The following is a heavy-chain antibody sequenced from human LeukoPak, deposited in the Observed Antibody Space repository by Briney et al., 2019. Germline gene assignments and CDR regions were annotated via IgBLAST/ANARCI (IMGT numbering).Heavy chain of an antibody. CDR2: INAGNGNT. CDR3: ARASPGYSYDYFDY. Sequence: GASVKVSCKASGGTFSSYAISWVRQAPGQRLEWMGWINAGNGNTKSSQKFQGRVTIIRDTSASTAYMEVSSLRSEDTSVYYCARASPGYSYDYFDYWGQGTLVTVSS. J-gene: IGHJ4*02. CDR1: GGTFSSYA. V-gene: IGHV1-3*01. D-gene: IGHD5-18*01.